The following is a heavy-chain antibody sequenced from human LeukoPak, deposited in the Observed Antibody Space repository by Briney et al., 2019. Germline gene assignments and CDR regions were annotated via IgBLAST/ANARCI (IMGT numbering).Heavy chain of an antibody. CDR2: IYTSRST. V-gene: IGHV4-4*07. D-gene: IGHD3-3*02. CDR3: ARGGISFLYP. CDR1: GGSISSYY. Sequence: SETLSLTCTVSGGSISSYYWSWIRQPAGKGREWIGRIYTSRSTNYNPSLKSRVTMSVDTSKNKFTLKQSSVTAWDTAVYYCARGGISFLYPWGQGTLVTVSS. J-gene: IGHJ5*02.